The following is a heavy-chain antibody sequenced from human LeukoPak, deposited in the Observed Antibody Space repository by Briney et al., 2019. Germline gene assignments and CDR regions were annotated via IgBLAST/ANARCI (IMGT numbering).Heavy chain of an antibody. CDR2: ISSSSSTI. V-gene: IGHV3-48*01. D-gene: IGHD5-18*01. Sequence: GGSLRLSCAASGFTFSSYSMNWVRQAPGKGLEWVSYISSSSSTIYYADSVKGRFTISRDNAKNSLYLQMNSLRAEDTAVYYCARADTAMVIPGGAFDYWGQGTLVTVSS. CDR1: GFTFSSYS. J-gene: IGHJ4*02. CDR3: ARADTAMVIPGGAFDY.